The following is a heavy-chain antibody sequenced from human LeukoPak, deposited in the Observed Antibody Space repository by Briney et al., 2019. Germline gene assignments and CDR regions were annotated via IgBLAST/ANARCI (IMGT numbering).Heavy chain of an antibody. CDR2: ISYDGSNK. J-gene: IGHJ4*02. V-gene: IGHV3-30-3*01. D-gene: IGHD1-1*01. CDR3: ARDATRQLVLDY. CDR1: GFTFSSYA. Sequence: PGGSLRLSCAASGFTFSSYAMHWIRQAPGKGLEWVAVISYDGSNKYYADSVKGRFTISRDNSKNTLYLQMNSLRAEDTAVYYCARDATRQLVLDYWGQGTLVTVSS.